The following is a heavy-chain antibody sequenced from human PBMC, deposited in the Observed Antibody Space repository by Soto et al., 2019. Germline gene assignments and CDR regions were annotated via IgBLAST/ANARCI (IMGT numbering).Heavy chain of an antibody. CDR1: GDSINSDKW. Sequence: QVQLQESGPGLVKPSGTLSLTCDVSGDSINSDKWWSWVRQPPGKGLEWIGEIYHSGSTSYNPSLKSRVIISLDKSKNQFFLKFSSVTDADTAMYYCARGERQQQREDWGQGTLVTVSS. CDR3: ARGERQQQRED. D-gene: IGHD6-13*01. J-gene: IGHJ4*02. CDR2: IYHSGST. V-gene: IGHV4-4*02.